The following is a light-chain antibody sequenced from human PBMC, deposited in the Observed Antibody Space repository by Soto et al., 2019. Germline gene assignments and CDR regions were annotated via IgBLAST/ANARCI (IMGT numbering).Light chain of an antibody. J-gene: IGKJ1*01. Sequence: DIQMTQSPFSLSASVGDRVTITCRASQSISSYLNWYQKKPGKPPKLLXYAAVSLQSGIPSRFSAYGSGTDFTLTISSLQPEDFATYYCQQTYSSPQWTFGQGTKVDIK. CDR3: QQTYSSPQWT. V-gene: IGKV1-39*01. CDR2: AAV. CDR1: QSISSY.